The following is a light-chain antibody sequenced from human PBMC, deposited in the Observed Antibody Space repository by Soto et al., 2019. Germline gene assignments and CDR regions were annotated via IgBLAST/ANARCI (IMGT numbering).Light chain of an antibody. Sequence: EILMTQSPATLSVSPGERATLSCRASQSVDGNLAWYQQKPGQAPRLLIYGASTRATGISARFSGSGSGTEFTLTISSLQSEDCGVYYCQQYNNWWTFGQGTKVDIK. J-gene: IGKJ1*01. CDR3: QQYNNWWT. V-gene: IGKV3-15*01. CDR2: GAS. CDR1: QSVDGN.